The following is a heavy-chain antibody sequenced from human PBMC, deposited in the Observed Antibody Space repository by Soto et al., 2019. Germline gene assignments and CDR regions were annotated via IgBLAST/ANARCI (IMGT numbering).Heavy chain of an antibody. J-gene: IGHJ4*02. Sequence: ESGGGVVQPGRSLRLSCAASGFTFSSYGMHWVRQAPGKGLEWVAVISFDGSNKYYADSVKGRFTISRDNSKNTLYLQMNSLRAEDTAVYYCAKDVVDTVMVIDYWGQGTLVTVSS. D-gene: IGHD5-18*01. V-gene: IGHV3-30*18. CDR3: AKDVVDTVMVIDY. CDR1: GFTFSSYG. CDR2: ISFDGSNK.